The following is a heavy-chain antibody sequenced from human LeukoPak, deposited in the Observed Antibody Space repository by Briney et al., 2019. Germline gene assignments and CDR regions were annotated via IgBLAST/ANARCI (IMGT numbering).Heavy chain of an antibody. J-gene: IGHJ6*03. D-gene: IGHD3-16*02. Sequence: ASVKVSCKASGYTFTSYGISWVRQAPGQGLEWMGWISAYNGNTNYAQKLQGRVTMTTDTSTSTAYMELRSLRSEDTAVYYCARGLSKYDYVWGSYRYTYYYYMDVWGKGTTVTVSS. V-gene: IGHV1-18*01. CDR3: ARGLSKYDYVWGSYRYTYYYYMDV. CDR2: ISAYNGNT. CDR1: GYTFTSYG.